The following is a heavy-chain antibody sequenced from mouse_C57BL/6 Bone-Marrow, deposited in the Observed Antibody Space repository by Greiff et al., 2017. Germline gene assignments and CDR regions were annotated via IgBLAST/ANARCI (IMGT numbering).Heavy chain of an antibody. J-gene: IGHJ1*03. CDR2: ISSGGSYT. CDR3: ARQSYDGYPWYFDV. V-gene: IGHV5-6*01. Sequence: EVKLVESGGDLVKPGGSLKLSCAASGFTFSSYGMSWVRQTPDKRLEWVATISSGGSYTYYPASVKGRFTISRDNAKNTLYLQMSSLKSEDTAMYYCARQSYDGYPWYFDVWGTGTTVTVSS. CDR1: GFTFSSYG. D-gene: IGHD2-3*01.